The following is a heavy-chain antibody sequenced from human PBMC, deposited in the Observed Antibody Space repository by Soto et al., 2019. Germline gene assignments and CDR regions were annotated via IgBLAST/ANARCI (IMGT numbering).Heavy chain of an antibody. J-gene: IGHJ6*02. V-gene: IGHV1-69*06. CDR1: GGSFSGYA. CDR2: IIPIFGTA. D-gene: IGHD2-2*01. Sequence: QVQLVQSGAEVEKPGSSVKLSCKASGGSFSGYAISWWRQAPGQELEWMGGIIPIFGTANYAQIFQGRVTISADTSPRTAYLELKSLSSADTAVYYCARVNGPVAMFYYSYGMDVWGQATTVTVSS. CDR3: ARVNGPVAMFYYSYGMDV.